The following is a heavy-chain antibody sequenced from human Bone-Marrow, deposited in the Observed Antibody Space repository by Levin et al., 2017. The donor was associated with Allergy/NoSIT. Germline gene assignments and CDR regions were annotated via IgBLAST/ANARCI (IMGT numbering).Heavy chain of an antibody. J-gene: IGHJ4*02. Sequence: PGGSLRLSCAVSGFTFSSHAIHWVRQAPGKGLEWVAIMSYAEKNKHYADSVKGRFTISRDSSKNTVFLQMDNLRAEDTAVYYCARDGNPPFDVYSPGDYWGQGTLVTVSS. CDR1: GFTFSSHA. D-gene: IGHD1-26*01. CDR2: MSYAEKNK. V-gene: IGHV3-30*04. CDR3: ARDGNPPFDVYSPGDY.